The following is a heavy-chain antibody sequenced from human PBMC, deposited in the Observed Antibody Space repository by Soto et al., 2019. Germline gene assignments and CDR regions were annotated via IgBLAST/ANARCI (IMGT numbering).Heavy chain of an antibody. CDR1: GGTFSTST. Sequence: QVQLEQSGTEVKKPGSSVKVSCKASGGTFSTSTFTWVRQAPGQGLEWMGRIIPIFGTGDYAPKFQGRVLITADKSTRTVYMEVSGLKAEDTAVFFCVRDAPIGSVFSGYDAIDSWGQGTLVTVSS. J-gene: IGHJ4*02. V-gene: IGHV1-69*08. CDR2: IIPIFGTG. CDR3: VRDAPIGSVFSGYDAIDS. D-gene: IGHD5-12*01.